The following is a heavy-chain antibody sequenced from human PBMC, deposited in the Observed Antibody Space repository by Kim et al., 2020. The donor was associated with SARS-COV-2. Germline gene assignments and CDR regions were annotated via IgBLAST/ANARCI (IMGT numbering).Heavy chain of an antibody. Sequence: GGSLRLSCAASGFTFDDYAMHWVRQAPGKGLEWVSGISWNSGSIGYADSVKGRFTISRDNAKNSLYLQMNSLRAEDTALYYCAKDKVPTAAGPSFDLWGRGTLVTVSS. V-gene: IGHV3-9*01. CDR3: AKDKVPTAAGPSFDL. CDR2: ISWNSGSI. D-gene: IGHD6-13*01. CDR1: GFTFDDYA. J-gene: IGHJ2*01.